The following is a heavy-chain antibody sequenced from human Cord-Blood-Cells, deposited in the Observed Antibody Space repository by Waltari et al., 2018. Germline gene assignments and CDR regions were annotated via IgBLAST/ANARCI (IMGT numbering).Heavy chain of an antibody. CDR2: SNSDGSST. D-gene: IGHD1-26*01. Sequence: EVQLVESGGGLVQPGGSLRLPCTASGFTFTSYWLHWVRHSTGKGLVCVSRSNSDGSSTSEADSVKGRVTISRDNAKNTLYLQMNSLRAEDTAVYYCARVRALSGSTNDAFDIWGQGTMVTVSS. CDR3: ARVRALSGSTNDAFDI. CDR1: GFTFTSYW. V-gene: IGHV3-74*01. J-gene: IGHJ3*02.